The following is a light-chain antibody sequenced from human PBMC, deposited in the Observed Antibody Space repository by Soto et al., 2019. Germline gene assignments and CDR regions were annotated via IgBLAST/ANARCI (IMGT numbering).Light chain of an antibody. Sequence: ELVLPQSPGTLSFSPGERATLSCRASQSVSSSYLAWYQQKPGQAPRLLIYGASSRATGIPDRFSGSGSGTDFTLTISRLEPEDFAVYYCQQYGSSPTFGQGTRLEIK. CDR3: QQYGSSPT. J-gene: IGKJ5*01. V-gene: IGKV3-20*01. CDR1: QSVSSSY. CDR2: GAS.